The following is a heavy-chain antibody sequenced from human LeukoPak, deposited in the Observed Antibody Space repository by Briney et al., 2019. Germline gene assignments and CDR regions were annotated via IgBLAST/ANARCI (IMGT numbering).Heavy chain of an antibody. CDR1: GFPFSSYW. Sequence: PGGSLRPSCEPSGFPFSSYWMLWVRQAPGKGLVWVSRISGDGTIKTYADFVRGRFTISRDNTKNILYLQMNSLRVEDTAIYFRSRSQFDYWGQGVLVTVSS. J-gene: IGHJ4*02. V-gene: IGHV3-74*03. CDR2: ISGDGTIK. CDR3: SRSQFDY.